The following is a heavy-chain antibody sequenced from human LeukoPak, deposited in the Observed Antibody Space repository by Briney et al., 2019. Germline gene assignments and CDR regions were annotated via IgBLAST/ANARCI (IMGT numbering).Heavy chain of an antibody. J-gene: IGHJ4*02. CDR3: AKNSGVMVTSLDY. CDR1: GFTFSHYA. D-gene: IGHD3-16*01. CDR2: ISSSGGST. Sequence: GWSLRLSCVASGFTFSHYAMNWVRQAPGKGLEWVSVISSSGGSTYYADSVKGRFSISRDNSKNTLYLQMNSLRAEDTAIYYCAKNSGVMVTSLDYWGQGTLVTVSS. V-gene: IGHV3-23*01.